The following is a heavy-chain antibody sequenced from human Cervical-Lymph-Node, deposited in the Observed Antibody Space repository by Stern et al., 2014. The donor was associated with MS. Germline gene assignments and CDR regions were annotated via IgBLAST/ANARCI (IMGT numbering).Heavy chain of an antibody. CDR3: AKDSQSRTTYHYYGMDV. CDR2: ISYDGNDN. D-gene: IGHD1-1*01. J-gene: IGHJ6*02. V-gene: IGHV3-30*18. Sequence: QVQLLESGGDVVQPGRSLRLSCAASGFIFRTYGMHWVRQAPGKGLEWEAVISYDGNDNYSADSVKGRFTISRDNSKNTLYLQMNSLKTEDTAVYYCAKDSQSRTTYHYYGMDVWGQGTTVAVSS. CDR1: GFIFRTYG.